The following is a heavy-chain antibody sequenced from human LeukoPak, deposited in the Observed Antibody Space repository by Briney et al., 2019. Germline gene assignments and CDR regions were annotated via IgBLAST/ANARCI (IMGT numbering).Heavy chain of an antibody. D-gene: IGHD3-22*01. CDR3: ASNYYDSSGHYYYYYGMDV. Sequence: ASVKVSCKASGYTFTSYDINWVRQATGQGLEWMGWMNPNSGNTGYAQKFQGRVTMTRNTSISTAYMELSSLRSEDTAVYYCASNYYDSSGHYYYYYGMDVWGQGTTVTVSS. CDR1: GYTFTSYD. V-gene: IGHV1-8*01. CDR2: MNPNSGNT. J-gene: IGHJ6*02.